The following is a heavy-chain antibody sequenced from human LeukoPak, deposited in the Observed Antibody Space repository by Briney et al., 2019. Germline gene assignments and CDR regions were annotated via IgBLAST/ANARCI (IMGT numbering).Heavy chain of an antibody. Sequence: GASVKVSCKASGYTFTSYDINWVRQATGQGLEWMGWMNPNSGNTGYAQKFQGRVTITRNTSISTAYMELSSLRSDDTAVYYCARDQNDFWTSDDAFDIWGQGTMVTVSS. CDR2: MNPNSGNT. J-gene: IGHJ3*02. CDR3: ARDQNDFWTSDDAFDI. D-gene: IGHD3-3*01. V-gene: IGHV1-8*03. CDR1: GYTFTSYD.